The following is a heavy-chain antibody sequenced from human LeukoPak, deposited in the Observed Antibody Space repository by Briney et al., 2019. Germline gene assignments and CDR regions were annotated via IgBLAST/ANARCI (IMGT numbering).Heavy chain of an antibody. Sequence: PGGSLRLSCAASGFTFSSYSMNWVRQAPGEGLEWVSSISSSSSYIYYADSVKGRFTISRDNAKNSLYLQMNSLRAEDTAVYYCARVVDYDTRRYGMDVWGQGTTVTVSS. V-gene: IGHV3-21*01. D-gene: IGHD3-16*01. CDR2: ISSSSSYI. CDR1: GFTFSSYS. J-gene: IGHJ6*02. CDR3: ARVVDYDTRRYGMDV.